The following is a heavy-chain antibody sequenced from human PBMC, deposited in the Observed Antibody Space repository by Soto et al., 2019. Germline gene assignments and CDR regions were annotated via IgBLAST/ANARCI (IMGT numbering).Heavy chain of an antibody. CDR3: ARERAARPIRTGYYYYMDV. CDR1: GGSFSGYY. Sequence: SETLSLTCAVYGGSFSGYYWSWIRQPPGKGLEWIGEINHSGSTNYNPSLKSRVTISVDTSKNQFSLKLSSVTAADTAVYYCARERAARPIRTGYYYYMDVWGKGTTVTVSS. CDR2: INHSGST. D-gene: IGHD6-6*01. V-gene: IGHV4-34*01. J-gene: IGHJ6*03.